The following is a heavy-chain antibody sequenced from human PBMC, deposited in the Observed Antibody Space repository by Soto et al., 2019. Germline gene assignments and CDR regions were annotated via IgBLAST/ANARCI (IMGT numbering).Heavy chain of an antibody. Sequence: PSETLSLTCTVSGGSISSAGFSWSLIRQHPGKGLEWIGYIYYSGSTYYNPSLKSRVTISVDTSKNQFSLKLSSVTAADTAVYYCAVRKYAYTPIDNWGQGTLVTV. V-gene: IGHV4-31*03. CDR3: AVRKYAYTPIDN. CDR2: IYYSGST. CDR1: GGSISSAGFS. D-gene: IGHD3-16*01. J-gene: IGHJ4*02.